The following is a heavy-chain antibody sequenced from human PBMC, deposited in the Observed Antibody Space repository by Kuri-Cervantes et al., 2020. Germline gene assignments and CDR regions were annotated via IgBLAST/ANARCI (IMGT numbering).Heavy chain of an antibody. CDR1: GFTFSSYA. CDR3: AQVGPGNRCGGDCYHDY. D-gene: IGHD2-21*02. V-gene: IGHV3-30*18. Sequence: GESLKISCAASGFTFSSYAMSWIRQAPGKGLEWVAVISYDGSNKYYADSVKGRFTISRDNSKNTLYLQMNSLRAEDTAVYYCAQVGPGNRCGGDCYHDYWGQGTLVTVSS. CDR2: ISYDGSNK. J-gene: IGHJ4*02.